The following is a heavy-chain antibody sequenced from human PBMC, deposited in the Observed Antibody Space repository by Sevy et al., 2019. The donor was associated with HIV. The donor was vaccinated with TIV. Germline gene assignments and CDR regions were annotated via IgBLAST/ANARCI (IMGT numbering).Heavy chain of an antibody. CDR1: GFTFSNHA. CDR2: IRYDGSNE. J-gene: IGHJ3*02. V-gene: IGHV3-30*02. CDR3: AKDRKVLLVVYAIPFDVFDI. D-gene: IGHD2-8*02. Sequence: GGSLRLSCAASGFTFSNHAMHWVRQAPGKGLEWVAFIRYDGSNEYYADSVKGRFTISRDNSKNTLYLQMISLRPEDTAVYYCAKDRKVLLVVYAIPFDVFDIWGQGTMVTVSS.